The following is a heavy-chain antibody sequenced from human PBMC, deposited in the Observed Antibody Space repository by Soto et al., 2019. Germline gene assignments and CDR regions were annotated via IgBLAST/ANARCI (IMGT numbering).Heavy chain of an antibody. CDR3: ASLEWELVTDAFDI. CDR2: IYSSGST. Sequence: QLLESGPGLVKPSETLSLTCTVSGVSISSSSYYWGWIRQPPGKGLEWIGSIYSSGSTYYNPSLKSRVTISVDTSKNQFSLRLSSVTAADTAVYYCASLEWELVTDAFDIWGQGTMVTVSS. CDR1: GVSISSSSYY. J-gene: IGHJ3*02. D-gene: IGHD1-26*01. V-gene: IGHV4-39*01.